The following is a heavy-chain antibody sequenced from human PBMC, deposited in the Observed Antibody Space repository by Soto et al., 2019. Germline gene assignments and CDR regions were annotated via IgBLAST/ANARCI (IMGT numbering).Heavy chain of an antibody. CDR1: GFTFSSYG. CDR2: ISYDGSNK. Sequence: GGSLRLSCAASGFTFSSYGMHWVRQAPGKGLEWVAVISYDGSNKYYADSVKGRFTISRDNSKNTLYLQMNSLRAEDTAVYYCARGPDWTYYDFWSGIFYWGQGTLVTVS. V-gene: IGHV3-30*03. J-gene: IGHJ4*02. D-gene: IGHD3-3*01. CDR3: ARGPDWTYYDFWSGIFY.